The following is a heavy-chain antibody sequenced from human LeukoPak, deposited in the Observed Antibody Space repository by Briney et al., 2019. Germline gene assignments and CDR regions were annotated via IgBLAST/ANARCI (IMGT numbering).Heavy chain of an antibody. CDR1: GGSISFGSFY. CDR2: IYARGTS. V-gene: IGHV4-61*09. J-gene: IGHJ4*02. Sequence: SETLSLTCTVSGGSISFGSFYWSWIRQPAGKRLEWIGQIYARGTSNYNPSLRSRVTISLDTSKNQFSLNLNSVTAADTAVYYCARGLGYCSSTSCYRGGYYFDYWGQGTLVTVSS. D-gene: IGHD2-2*01. CDR3: ARGLGYCSSTSCYRGGYYFDY.